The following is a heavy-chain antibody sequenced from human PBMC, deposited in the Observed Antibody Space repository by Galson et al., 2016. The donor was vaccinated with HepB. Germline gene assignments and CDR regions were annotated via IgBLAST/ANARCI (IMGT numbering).Heavy chain of an antibody. CDR1: GGAFSSYA. CDR2: IIPVFGAP. CDR3: ARDLGYCYDSSSDLHGDY. J-gene: IGHJ4*02. V-gene: IGHV1-69*13. D-gene: IGHD3-22*01. Sequence: SVKVSCKASGGAFSSYAVSWVRQAPGQGLEWMGGIIPVFGAPKYAHKFQDRVTITADEATSTVHMELSSLRSDDTAVYYCARDLGYCYDSSSDLHGDYWGQGTLVTVSS.